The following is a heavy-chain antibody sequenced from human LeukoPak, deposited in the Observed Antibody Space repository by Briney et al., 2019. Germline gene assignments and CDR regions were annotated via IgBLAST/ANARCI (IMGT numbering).Heavy chain of an antibody. CDR1: GYSISSGYY. V-gene: IGHV4-38-2*02. J-gene: IGHJ5*02. D-gene: IGHD1-1*01. Sequence: PSETLSLTCTVSGYSISSGYYWGWIRQPPGKGLEWIGSIYHSGSTYYNPSLKSRVTISVDTSKNQFSLKLSSVTAADTAVYCCARDPTYDDWFDPWGQGTLVTVSS. CDR3: ARDPTYDDWFDP. CDR2: IYHSGST.